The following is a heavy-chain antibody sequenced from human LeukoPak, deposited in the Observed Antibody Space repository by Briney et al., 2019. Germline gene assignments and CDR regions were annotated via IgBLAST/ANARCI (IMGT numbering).Heavy chain of an antibody. CDR3: ARGSITMVRGTHYYYYGMDV. CDR2: IYYSGST. CDR1: GGSFSSYY. D-gene: IGHD3-10*01. V-gene: IGHV4-59*01. J-gene: IGHJ6*02. Sequence: PSETLSLTCAVYGGSFSSYYWSWIRQPPGKGLEWIGYIYYSGSTNYNPSLKSRVTISVDTSKNQFSLKLSSVTAADTAVYYCARGSITMVRGTHYYYYGMDVWGQGTTVTVSS.